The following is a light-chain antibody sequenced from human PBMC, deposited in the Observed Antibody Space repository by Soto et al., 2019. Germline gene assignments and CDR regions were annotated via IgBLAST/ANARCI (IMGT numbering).Light chain of an antibody. V-gene: IGKV1-12*01. Sequence: DIQMTQSPSSVSASVGDRVTITCRASQGISSWLVWYQQKPGKAPKLLIYAASSLPSGVPSRFSGSGAGTYFTLTSSSLQPEDSATYYRQQANSFPFTFGPGTKVDIK. CDR1: QGISSW. J-gene: IGKJ3*01. CDR3: QQANSFPFT. CDR2: AAS.